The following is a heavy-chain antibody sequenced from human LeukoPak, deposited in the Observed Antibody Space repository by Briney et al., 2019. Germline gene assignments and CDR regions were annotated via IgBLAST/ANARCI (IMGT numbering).Heavy chain of an antibody. CDR3: ARGGGYSGYDWNFDY. V-gene: IGHV1-69*05. J-gene: IGHJ4*02. CDR2: IIPIFGTA. D-gene: IGHD5-12*01. Sequence: SVKVSCKASGGTFSSYAISWVRQAPGQGLEWMGGIIPIFGTANYAQKFQGRVTITTNESTSTAYMELSSLRSEDTAVYYCARGGGYSGYDWNFDYWGQGTLVTVSS. CDR1: GGTFSSYA.